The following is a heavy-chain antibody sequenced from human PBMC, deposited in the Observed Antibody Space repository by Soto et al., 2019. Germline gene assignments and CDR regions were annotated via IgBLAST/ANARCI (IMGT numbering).Heavy chain of an antibody. Sequence: QITLKESGPTLVKPTQTLTLTCTFSGFSLSTSGVGVGWIRQPPGKALEWLAHIYWDDNQRYSPSLKNRLTATKSTCKIQVVLTLNNVDPVDPPLTYCVRIYDDFVRLFDYWGQGTLVTVSS. CDR3: VRIYDDFVRLFDY. J-gene: IGHJ4*02. CDR1: GFSLSTSGVG. V-gene: IGHV2-5*02. D-gene: IGHD4-17*01. CDR2: IYWDDNQ.